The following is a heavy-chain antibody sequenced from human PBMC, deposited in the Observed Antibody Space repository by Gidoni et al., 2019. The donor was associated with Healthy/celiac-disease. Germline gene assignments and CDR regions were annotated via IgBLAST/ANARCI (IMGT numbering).Heavy chain of an antibody. J-gene: IGHJ4*02. Sequence: EVQLVESGGGLVQPGGSLRLSCAASGSTFSSYSMNWVRQAPGKGLEWVSYISSSSSTIYYADSVKGRFTISRDNAKNSLYLQMNSLRDEDTAVYYCAKRSGYSYGSLDYWGQGTLVTVSS. V-gene: IGHV3-48*02. CDR2: ISSSSSTI. CDR3: AKRSGYSYGSLDY. CDR1: GSTFSSYS. D-gene: IGHD5-18*01.